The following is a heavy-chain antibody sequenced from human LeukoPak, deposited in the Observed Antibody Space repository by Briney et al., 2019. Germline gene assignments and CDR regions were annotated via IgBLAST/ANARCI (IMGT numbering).Heavy chain of an antibody. D-gene: IGHD1-26*01. J-gene: IGHJ4*02. CDR1: GYTFTSSY. CDR3: ARCGTHYPCIDY. Sequence: GASVKVSCKASGYTFTSSYINWVRQAPGQRLEWMGWISAYNGRTNYAQKFQGRVTMTTDSSTSTAYMDLTSLRSDDTAVYYCARCGTHYPCIDYWGQGTLVTVSS. V-gene: IGHV1-18*01. CDR2: ISAYNGRT.